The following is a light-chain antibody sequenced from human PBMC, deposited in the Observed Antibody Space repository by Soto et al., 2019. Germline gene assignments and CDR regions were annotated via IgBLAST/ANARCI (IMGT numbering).Light chain of an antibody. CDR1: QSIRND. Sequence: DIQMTQSPSSLSASVGDSVSFTCRASQSIRNDLAWYQQKPGKAPKRLIYAASSLQTGVPSRFSGSGSGTEFTFTISSPQPEDFATYYCVQHNSYTLTFGPGTNVDIK. J-gene: IGKJ3*01. CDR3: VQHNSYTLT. CDR2: AAS. V-gene: IGKV1-17*01.